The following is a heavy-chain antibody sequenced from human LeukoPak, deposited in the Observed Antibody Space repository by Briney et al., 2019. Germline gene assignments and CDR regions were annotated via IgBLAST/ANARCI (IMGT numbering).Heavy chain of an antibody. D-gene: IGHD3-9*01. CDR2: ISGSGVST. CDR1: GFRFSSYA. J-gene: IGHJ4*01. V-gene: IGHV3-23*01. Sequence: PGGSLRLSCAASGFRFSSYAMSWVRQAPGKGLEWVSAISGSGVSTYYADSVKGRFTVSRDNSKNTLYLQMSSLRAEDTAVYYCAKSHVTTATGTGRYFDYWGQGTLVTVSS. CDR3: AKSHVTTATGTGRYFDY.